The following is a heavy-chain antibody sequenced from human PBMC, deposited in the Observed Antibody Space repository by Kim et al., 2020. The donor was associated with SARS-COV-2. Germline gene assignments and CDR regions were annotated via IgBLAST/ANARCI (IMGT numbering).Heavy chain of an antibody. V-gene: IGHV3-33*01. CDR3: AHLGVVVPAADHDAFDI. D-gene: IGHD2-2*01. Sequence: GGSLRLSCAASGFTFSSYGMHWVRQAPGKGLEWVAVIWYDGSNKYYADSVKGRFTISRDNSKNTLYLQMNSLRAEDTAVYYCAHLGVVVPAADHDAFDIWGQGTMVTVSS. CDR1: GFTFSSYG. J-gene: IGHJ3*02. CDR2: IWYDGSNK.